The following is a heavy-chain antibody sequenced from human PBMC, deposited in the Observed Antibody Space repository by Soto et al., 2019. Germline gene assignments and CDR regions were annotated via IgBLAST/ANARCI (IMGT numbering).Heavy chain of an antibody. CDR1: GSTFSSYA. J-gene: IGHJ4*02. CDR3: AKELVQLWSYDPDY. CDR2: ISGSGGST. V-gene: IGHV3-23*01. D-gene: IGHD5-18*01. Sequence: RLSCAASGSTFSSYAMSLVRQAPGKGLEWVSAISGSGGSTYYADSVKGRFTISRDNSKNTLYLQMNSLRAEDTAVYYCAKELVQLWSYDPDYWGQGTLVTVSS.